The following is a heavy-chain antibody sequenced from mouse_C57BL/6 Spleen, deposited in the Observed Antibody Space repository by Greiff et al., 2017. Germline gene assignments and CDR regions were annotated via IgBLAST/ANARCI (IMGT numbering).Heavy chain of an antibody. CDR3: ARNYYGRGYYFDY. CDR1: GFTFSDYG. V-gene: IGHV5-17*01. Sequence: EVHLVESGGGLVKPGGSLKLSCAASGFTFSDYGMHWVRQAPEKGLEWVAYISSGSSTIYYADTVKGRFTISRDNAKNTLFLQMTSLRSEDTAMYYCARNYYGRGYYFDYWGQGTTLTVSS. J-gene: IGHJ2*01. CDR2: ISSGSSTI. D-gene: IGHD1-1*01.